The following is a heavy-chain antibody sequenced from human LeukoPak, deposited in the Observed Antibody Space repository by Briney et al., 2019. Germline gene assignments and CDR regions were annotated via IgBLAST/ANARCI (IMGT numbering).Heavy chain of an antibody. V-gene: IGHV4-59*01. CDR3: ARDLGYCSSTSCYAWFDP. J-gene: IGHJ5*02. D-gene: IGHD2-2*01. Sequence: SETLSLTRTVSGGSISSYYWSWIRQPPGKGLEWIGYIYYSGSTNYNPSLKSRVTISVDTSKNQFSLKLSSVTAADTAVYYCARDLGYCSSTSCYAWFDPWGQGTLVTVSS. CDR2: IYYSGST. CDR1: GGSISSYY.